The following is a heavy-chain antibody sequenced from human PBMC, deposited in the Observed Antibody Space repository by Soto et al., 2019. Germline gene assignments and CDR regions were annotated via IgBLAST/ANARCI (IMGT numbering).Heavy chain of an antibody. CDR2: IYYSGST. Sequence: SETLSLTCSVSGGSISSGGYYWSWIRQHPGKGLEWIGYIYYSGSTYYNPSLKSRVTISVDTSKNQFSLKLSSVTAADTAVYYCGFGRFPSPVFVIWGQGTMVTVSS. J-gene: IGHJ3*02. CDR1: GGSISSGGYY. CDR3: GFGRFPSPVFVI. D-gene: IGHD3-10*01. V-gene: IGHV4-31*03.